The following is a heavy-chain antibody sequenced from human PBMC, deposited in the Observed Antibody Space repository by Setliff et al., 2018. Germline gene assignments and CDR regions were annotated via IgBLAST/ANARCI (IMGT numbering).Heavy chain of an antibody. CDR3: ARVRITPYCMDV. D-gene: IGHD3-10*01. Sequence: ETLSLTCTVSGGSMGSYYWTWIRQSAGKGLEWIGRVYTTGSTAFNPSLNSRVTMSLDKSKNQFSLKLYSVTAADTAVYFCARVRITPYCMDVWGQGTMVTVSS. V-gene: IGHV4-4*07. CDR2: VYTTGST. J-gene: IGHJ6*03. CDR1: GGSMGSYY.